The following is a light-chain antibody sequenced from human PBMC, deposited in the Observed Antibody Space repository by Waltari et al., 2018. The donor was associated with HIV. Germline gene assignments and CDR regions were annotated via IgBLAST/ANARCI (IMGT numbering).Light chain of an antibody. Sequence: DIVMTQSPDSLAVSLGERATINCKSSQSVLYSSNNKNYLAWYQQKPGQPPKLLIYWASTRESGVPDRFSGSGSGTDFTLTIGSLQAEDVAVYYCQQYYSTPLTFGGGTTVEIK. CDR1: QSVLYSSNNKNY. CDR3: QQYYSTPLT. V-gene: IGKV4-1*01. CDR2: WAS. J-gene: IGKJ4*01.